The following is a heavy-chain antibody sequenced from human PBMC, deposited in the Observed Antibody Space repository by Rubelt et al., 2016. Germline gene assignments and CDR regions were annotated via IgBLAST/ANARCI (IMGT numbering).Heavy chain of an antibody. J-gene: IGHJ4*02. CDR3: ARSDIGATITDY. D-gene: IGHD5-12*01. CDR1: GFTFSSYE. CDR2: ISSSGSTI. Sequence: EVQLVESGGGLVQPGGSLRLSCAASGFTFSSYEMNWVRQAPGKGLEWVSYISSSGSTIYYADSVKGRFTIARDNAKNSLYLQMNGLRAEDTAVYYCARSDIGATITDYWGQGTLVTVSS. V-gene: IGHV3-48*03.